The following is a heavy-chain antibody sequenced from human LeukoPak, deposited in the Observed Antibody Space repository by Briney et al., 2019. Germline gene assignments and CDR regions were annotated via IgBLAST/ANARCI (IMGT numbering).Heavy chain of an antibody. D-gene: IGHD3-22*01. J-gene: IGHJ4*02. CDR2: IRYDGRNK. CDR3: ARTGDYDSSGYVDY. CDR1: GFTFSSYG. V-gene: IGHV3-30*02. Sequence: GGSLRLSCAASGFTFSSYGMHWVRQAPGKGLDWVAFIRYDGRNKYYADSVKGRFTISRDNSKNTLYLQMNSLRAEDTAVYYCARTGDYDSSGYVDYWGQGTLVTVSS.